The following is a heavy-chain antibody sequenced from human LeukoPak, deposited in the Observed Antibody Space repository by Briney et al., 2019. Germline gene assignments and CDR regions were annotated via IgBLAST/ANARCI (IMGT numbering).Heavy chain of an antibody. CDR1: GYTFTGYY. CDR3: SREDY. Sequence: GASVKVSCKASGYTFTGYYMHWVRQAPGQGLEWMGWINPNSGGTNYAQKFQGRVTVTRDTSIRTLYMELNSLTSDDTAVYYCSREDYWGQGTLVTVSS. V-gene: IGHV1-2*02. CDR2: INPNSGGT. J-gene: IGHJ4*02.